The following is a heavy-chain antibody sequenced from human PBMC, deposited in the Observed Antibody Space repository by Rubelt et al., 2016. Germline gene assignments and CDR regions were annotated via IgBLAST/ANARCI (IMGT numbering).Heavy chain of an antibody. Sequence: QLQLQESGPGLVKPSETLSLTCTVSGGSISGSSNYWGWIRQPPGKGLEWIGTIYYSGSPYYNPSLKSRVTISVATSKNQFSLKLTSGTAADTAVYYGARQGRPSSHIDPWGQGTLVTVSS. CDR3: ARQGRPSSHIDP. J-gene: IGHJ5*02. CDR1: GGSISGSSNY. V-gene: IGHV4-39*01. CDR2: IYYSGSP.